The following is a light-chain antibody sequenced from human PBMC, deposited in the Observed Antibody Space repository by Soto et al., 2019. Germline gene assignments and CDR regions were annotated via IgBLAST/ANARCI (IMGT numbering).Light chain of an antibody. Sequence: QSVLTQPRSVSGSPGQSVTISCTGTSSDVGGYNYVSWSQQHPGKAPKVMIYVVSKRPSGVPDRFSGSKSGNTASLTISGLQAGDEADYYCCSYAGTYTLIFGGGTKLTVL. CDR1: SSDVGGYNY. CDR3: CSYAGTYTLI. J-gene: IGLJ2*01. CDR2: VVS. V-gene: IGLV2-11*01.